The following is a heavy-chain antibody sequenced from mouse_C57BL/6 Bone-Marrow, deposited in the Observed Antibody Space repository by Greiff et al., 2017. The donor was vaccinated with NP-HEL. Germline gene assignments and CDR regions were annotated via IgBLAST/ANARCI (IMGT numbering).Heavy chain of an antibody. D-gene: IGHD3-2*02. Sequence: QVQLKQPGDELVKPGASVKMSCKASGYTFTSYWITWVKQRPGQGLEWLGDIYPGSGSTNYNAKFKSKATLTVDTSSSTAYMQLSSLTSEDSAVYYCARDSSVLFPYWGQGTLVTVSA. CDR1: GYTFTSYW. CDR2: IYPGSGST. CDR3: ARDSSVLFPY. J-gene: IGHJ3*01. V-gene: IGHV1-55*01.